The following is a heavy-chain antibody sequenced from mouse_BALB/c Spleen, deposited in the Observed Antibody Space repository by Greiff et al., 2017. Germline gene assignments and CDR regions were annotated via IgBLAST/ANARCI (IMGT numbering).Heavy chain of an antibody. CDR2: INPYNGDT. V-gene: IGHV1-20*02. D-gene: IGHD1-2*01. CDR3: ARQGLRLPYWYFVV. J-gene: IGHJ1*01. CDR1: GYSFTGYF. Sequence: VHVKQSGPELVKPGASVKISCKASGYSFTGYFMNWVMQSHGKSLEWIGRINPYNGDTFYNQKFKGKATLTVDKSSSTAHMELRSLASEDSAVYYCARQGLRLPYWYFVVWGAGTTVTVSS.